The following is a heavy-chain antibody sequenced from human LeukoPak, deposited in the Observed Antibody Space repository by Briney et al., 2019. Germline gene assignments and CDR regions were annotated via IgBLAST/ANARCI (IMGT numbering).Heavy chain of an antibody. CDR1: GFTFSSYA. CDR3: AKDGVYDFWSGYYLDY. Sequence: GGSLRFSCAASGFTFSSYAMSWVRQAPGKGLEWVSAISGSGGSTYYADSVKGRFTISRDNSKNTLYLQMNSLRAEDTAVYYCAKDGVYDFWSGYYLDYWGQGTLVTVSS. CDR2: ISGSGGST. V-gene: IGHV3-23*01. D-gene: IGHD3-3*01. J-gene: IGHJ4*02.